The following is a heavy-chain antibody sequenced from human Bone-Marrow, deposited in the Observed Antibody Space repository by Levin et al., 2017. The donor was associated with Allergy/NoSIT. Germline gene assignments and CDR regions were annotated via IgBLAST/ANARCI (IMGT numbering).Heavy chain of an antibody. J-gene: IGHJ6*02. CDR3: TKDTGGHSFGFYGMDV. V-gene: IGHV3-9*01. Sequence: LSLTCAASGFTFDDYAMHWVRPAPGKGLEWVAGLSWNSATVAYADFVKDRFTLSRDNAGNSLSLQMNSLRAEDTAVYHCTKDTGGHSFGFYGMDVWGQGTTVTVSS. CDR1: GFTFDDYA. CDR2: LSWNSATV. D-gene: IGHD5-18*01.